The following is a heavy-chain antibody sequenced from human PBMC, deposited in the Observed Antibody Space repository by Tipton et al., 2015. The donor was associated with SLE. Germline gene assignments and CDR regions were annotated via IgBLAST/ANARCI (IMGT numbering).Heavy chain of an antibody. CDR1: GFTFDDYT. CDR3: ARAAGELRYFYYYGMDV. D-gene: IGHD6-13*01. J-gene: IGHJ6*02. CDR2: ISWDGGST. V-gene: IGHV3-43*01. Sequence: SLRLSCAASGFTFDDYTMHWVRQAPGKGLEWVPLISWDGGSTYYADSVKGRFTISRDNSKNSLYLQMNSLRTEDTALYYCARAAGELRYFYYYGMDVWGPGATVTVSS.